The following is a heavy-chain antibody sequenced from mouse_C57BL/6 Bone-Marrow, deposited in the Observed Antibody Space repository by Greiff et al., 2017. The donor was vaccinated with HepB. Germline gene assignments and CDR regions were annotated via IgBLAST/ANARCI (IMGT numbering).Heavy chain of an antibody. CDR3: ARRGNPAWFTY. Sequence: VQLQQPGAELVMPGASVKLSCKASGYTFTSYWMHWVKQRPGQGLEWIGEIDPSDSYTNYNQKFKGKSTLTVDKSSSTAYMQLSSLTSEDSAVYYCARRGNPAWFTYWGQVTLVTVSA. CDR1: GYTFTSYW. V-gene: IGHV1-69*01. J-gene: IGHJ3*01. CDR2: IDPSDSYT.